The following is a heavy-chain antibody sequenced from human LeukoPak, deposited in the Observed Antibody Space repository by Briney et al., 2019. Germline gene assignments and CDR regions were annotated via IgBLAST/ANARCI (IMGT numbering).Heavy chain of an antibody. D-gene: IGHD3-3*01. V-gene: IGHV3-30*02. CDR1: GFTFSHYG. J-gene: IGHJ4*02. CDR3: AKEGYYALSRGYFDY. CDR2: IRYDESDK. Sequence: PGGSLRLSCATSGFTFSHYGMHWVRQAPGRGLDWVAHIRYDESDKYYADSVKGRFTISRDNSKNTLYLQMNSLRAEDTAVYYCAKEGYYALSRGYFDYWGQGTLVTVSS.